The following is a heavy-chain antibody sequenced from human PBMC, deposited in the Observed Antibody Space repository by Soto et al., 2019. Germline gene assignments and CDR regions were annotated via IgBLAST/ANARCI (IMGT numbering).Heavy chain of an antibody. CDR1: GYTFTNFG. Sequence: QVQLVQSGAEVKKPGASVKVSCKTSGYTFTNFGLSWVRQAPGQGLEWMGWISTYNGNTNYAQIFQGRVTVTTDTSTSPAYMELRSRRSVGSAVYYCVRGGTPIVYWGQGTLVTVSS. J-gene: IGHJ4*02. D-gene: IGHD2-15*01. CDR3: VRGGTPIVY. CDR2: ISTYNGNT. V-gene: IGHV1-18*01.